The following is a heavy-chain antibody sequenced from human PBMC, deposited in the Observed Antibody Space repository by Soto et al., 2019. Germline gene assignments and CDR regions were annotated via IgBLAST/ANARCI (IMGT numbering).Heavy chain of an antibody. D-gene: IGHD2-2*01. J-gene: IGHJ3*02. V-gene: IGHV4-34*01. CDR3: ARGPRVVWVVPTAQRDVFDI. CDR2: INHSGST. Sequence: QVQLQQWGAGLLKPSETLSLTCAVYGGSFSDFYWNCIRQPPGKGLEWIGEINHSGSTSYNPALKSRVTISVDTSRNQISLKLTSVTAADTAVYYCARGPRVVWVVPTAQRDVFDIWGQGTMVIVSS. CDR1: GGSFSDFY.